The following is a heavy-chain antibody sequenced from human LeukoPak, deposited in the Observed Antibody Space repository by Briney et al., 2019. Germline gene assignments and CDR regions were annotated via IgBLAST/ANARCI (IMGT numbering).Heavy chain of an antibody. J-gene: IGHJ4*02. CDR3: ARAYSGSNFDF. V-gene: IGHV1-18*04. D-gene: IGHD6-6*01. CDR1: GYTFTSYY. CDR2: IRAYNGNT. Sequence: ASVKVSCKASGYTFTSYYMHWVRQAPGQGLEWMGWIRAYNGNTNYAQRFQGRVTMTTDTSTSTAYMELRSLRSDDTAVYYCARAYSGSNFDFWGQGTLVTVSA.